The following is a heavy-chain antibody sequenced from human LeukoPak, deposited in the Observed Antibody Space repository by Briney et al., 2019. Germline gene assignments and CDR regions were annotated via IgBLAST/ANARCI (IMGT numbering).Heavy chain of an antibody. CDR1: GFTFSSFE. V-gene: IGHV3-23*01. J-gene: IGHJ4*02. CDR3: AKHKYFDWLLSSNFDY. CDR2: ISGSGGST. Sequence: GGSLRLSCAASGFTFSSFEMNWVRQAPGKGLEWVSAISGSGGSTYYADSVKGRFTISRDNSKNTLYLQMNSLRAEDTAVYYCAKHKYFDWLLSSNFDYWGQGTLVTVSS. D-gene: IGHD3-9*01.